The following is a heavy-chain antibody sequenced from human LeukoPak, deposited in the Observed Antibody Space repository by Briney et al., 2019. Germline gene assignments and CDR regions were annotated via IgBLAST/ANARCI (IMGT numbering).Heavy chain of an antibody. Sequence: SVKVSCKASGGTFSSYAINWVRQAPGQGLEWMGGTIPIFGTAKYAQKFQGRVTITADKSTSTSYMDLSSLRSEDTAVHYCARVQNDRIGVAGLYYFDYWGQGTLVTVSS. D-gene: IGHD6-19*01. J-gene: IGHJ4*02. CDR3: ARVQNDRIGVAGLYYFDY. CDR1: GGTFSSYA. CDR2: TIPIFGTA. V-gene: IGHV1-69*06.